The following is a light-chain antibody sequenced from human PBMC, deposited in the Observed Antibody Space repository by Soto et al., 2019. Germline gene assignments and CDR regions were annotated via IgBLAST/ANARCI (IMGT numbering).Light chain of an antibody. CDR1: SSDVGGYNY. CDR3: SSYTSSSFYV. Sequence: QSALTQPASVSGSPGQSITISCTGTSSDVGGYNYVSWYQQHPGKAPKLMIYDVSNRPSGVSNRFSGSKSGNTASLTISGLHAEDEADYYCSSYTSSSFYVFGTGTK. V-gene: IGLV2-14*01. CDR2: DVS. J-gene: IGLJ1*01.